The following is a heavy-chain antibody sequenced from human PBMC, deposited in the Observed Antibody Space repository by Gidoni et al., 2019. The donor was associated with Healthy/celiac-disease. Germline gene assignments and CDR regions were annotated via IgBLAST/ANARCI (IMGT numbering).Heavy chain of an antibody. CDR2: MNPNSGNT. Sequence: QVQLVQSGAEVKKPGASVKVSCKASGYTFTRYYINWVRQATGQGLEWMGWMNPNSGNTGYAQKFQGRVTMTRNTSISTAYMELSSLRSEDTAVYYCARVPRYYGSGSYYIPDYWGQGTLVTVSS. CDR1: GYTFTRYY. D-gene: IGHD3-10*01. J-gene: IGHJ4*02. V-gene: IGHV1-8*01. CDR3: ARVPRYYGSGSYYIPDY.